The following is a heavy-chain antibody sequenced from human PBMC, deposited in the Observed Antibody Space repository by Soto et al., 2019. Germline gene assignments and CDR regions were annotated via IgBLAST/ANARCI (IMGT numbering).Heavy chain of an antibody. CDR3: TTSYYYDSRGYSEYYVYGMDV. V-gene: IGHV3-73*01. D-gene: IGHD3-22*01. CDR2: IRSKANSYAT. CDR1: GFTFSGSA. Sequence: LRLSCAASGFTFSGSAMHWVRQASGKGLEWVGRIRSKANSYATAYAASVKGRFTISRDDSKNTAYLQMNSLKTEDTAVYYCTTSYYYDSRGYSEYYVYGMDVWGQGTTVTVSS. J-gene: IGHJ6*02.